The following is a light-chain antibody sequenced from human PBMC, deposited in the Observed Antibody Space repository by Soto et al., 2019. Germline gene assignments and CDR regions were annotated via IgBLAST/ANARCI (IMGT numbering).Light chain of an antibody. V-gene: IGKV1-5*01. J-gene: IGKJ1*01. CDR1: QSISTW. CDR3: QQYKSYWT. Sequence: DIQMTQSPSTLSASVGDRVPITCRASQSISTWLAWYQQKPGKAPKLRISDASSLETGVPSRLSGSGPGTEFTLTINSLQPDDFATYYCQQYKSYWTFGQGTKVDIK. CDR2: DAS.